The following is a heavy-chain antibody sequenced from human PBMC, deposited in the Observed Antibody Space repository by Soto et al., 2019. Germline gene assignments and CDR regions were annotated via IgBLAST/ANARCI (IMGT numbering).Heavy chain of an antibody. CDR2: INHSGST. CDR3: ARGDYVGY. Sequence: QVQLQQWGAGLLKPSETLSLTCAVYGGSFSGYYWSWIRQPPGKGLGWIGEINHSGSTNYNPSLKSRVTISVDTSKNQFSLKLSSVTAADTAVYYCARGDYVGYWGQGTLVTVSS. CDR1: GGSFSGYY. V-gene: IGHV4-34*01. J-gene: IGHJ4*02.